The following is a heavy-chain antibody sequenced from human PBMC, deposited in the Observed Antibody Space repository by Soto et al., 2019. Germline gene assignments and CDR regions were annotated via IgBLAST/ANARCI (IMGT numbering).Heavy chain of an antibody. CDR2: ISYDGSNR. D-gene: IGHD5-18*01. J-gene: IGHJ4*02. Sequence: EQLVESGGGVVQPGRSLRLSCTASGITLSNFAIHWVRQAPGKGLEWVAVISYDGSNRYYADSVKGRFTISRDNSKNTLYLQMNSLRAEDTAVYYCAHLAGLSNTDDYWGQGTQVTVSS. CDR3: AHLAGLSNTDDY. CDR1: GITLSNFA. V-gene: IGHV3-30-3*01.